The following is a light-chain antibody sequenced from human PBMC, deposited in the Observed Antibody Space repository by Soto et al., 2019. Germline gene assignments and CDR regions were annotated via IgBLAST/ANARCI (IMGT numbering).Light chain of an antibody. J-gene: IGKJ4*01. CDR1: QSVLYSSNNKNY. Sequence: DIVMTQTPDSLAVYLGERATINCKSSQSVLYSSNNKNYLAWYQQKPGQPPKLLIYWASTREYGVPDRFSGSGSGTDFTLTISSLQAEDVAVYFCQQYYSTPPAFGGGTKVEIK. V-gene: IGKV4-1*01. CDR3: QQYYSTPPA. CDR2: WAS.